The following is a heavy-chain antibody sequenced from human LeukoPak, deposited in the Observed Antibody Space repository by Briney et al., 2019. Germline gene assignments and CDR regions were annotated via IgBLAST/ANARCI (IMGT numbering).Heavy chain of an antibody. D-gene: IGHD1-26*01. CDR1: GFTFSSYA. J-gene: IGHJ4*02. V-gene: IGHV3-23*01. CDR3: AKVSAWAMVGATYFDY. Sequence: GGSLRLSCAASGFTFSSYAMSWVRQAPGKGLEWVSAISGSGGSTYYADSVKGRFTISRDNSKNTLYLQMNSLRAEDTAVYYCAKVSAWAMVGATYFDYWGQGTLVTVSS. CDR2: ISGSGGST.